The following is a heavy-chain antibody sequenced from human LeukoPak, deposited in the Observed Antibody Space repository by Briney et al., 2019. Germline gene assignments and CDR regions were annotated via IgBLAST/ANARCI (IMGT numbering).Heavy chain of an antibody. CDR1: GGSFSGYY. Sequence: SETLSLTCAVYGGSFSGYYWSWIRQPPGKGLEWSGEINHSGSTNYNPSLKSRVTISVDTSKNQFSLKLSSVTAADTAVYYCARSPFRFRSRDAFDIWGQGTMVTVSS. J-gene: IGHJ3*02. V-gene: IGHV4-34*01. CDR3: ARSPFRFRSRDAFDI. D-gene: IGHD1-26*01. CDR2: INHSGST.